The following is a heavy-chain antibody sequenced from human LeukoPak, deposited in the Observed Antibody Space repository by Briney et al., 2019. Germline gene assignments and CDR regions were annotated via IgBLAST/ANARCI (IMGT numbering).Heavy chain of an antibody. Sequence: GGSLRLSCAASGFTVNSYYMTWVRQAPGKGLEWVSVIFIGGSIYYADSVKGRFAISRESSKNTVYLQMDSLRVEDTAVYYCARVMTATTYWYFDLWGRGSLVTVSS. CDR3: ARVMTATTYWYFDL. D-gene: IGHD4-17*01. CDR1: GFTVNSYY. CDR2: IFIGGSI. V-gene: IGHV3-66*02. J-gene: IGHJ2*01.